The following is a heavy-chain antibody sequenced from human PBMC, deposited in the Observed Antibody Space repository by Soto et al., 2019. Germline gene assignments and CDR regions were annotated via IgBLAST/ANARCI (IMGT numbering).Heavy chain of an antibody. CDR2: LDQSGGT. V-gene: IGHV4-34*01. Sequence: QVQLQQWGAGLLKASETLSLTCAVVGDSLRGQSWNWIRQSPGKGLEWIGELDQSGGTNYNPSLKSRAIRSDDTSKNQFSLTLTSVTASDTAVYYCAREDSYGWSGESLDVGGQGTTVTVSS. D-gene: IGHD6-19*01. CDR3: AREDSYGWSGESLDV. J-gene: IGHJ6*02. CDR1: GDSLRGQS.